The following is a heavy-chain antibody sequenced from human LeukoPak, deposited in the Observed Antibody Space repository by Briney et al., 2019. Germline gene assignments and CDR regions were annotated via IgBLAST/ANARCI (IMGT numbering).Heavy chain of an antibody. D-gene: IGHD6-6*01. CDR3: ARTPGYSRSYRY. V-gene: IGHV4-34*01. J-gene: IGHJ4*02. CDR1: GGSFSGYY. Sequence: SETLSLTCAVDGGSFSGYYWSWIRQPPGKGLEWIGEINHSGSTNYNPSLKSRVTISVDTSENQFSLKLTSVTAADTAVYYCARTPGYSRSYRYWGQGTLVTVSS. CDR2: INHSGST.